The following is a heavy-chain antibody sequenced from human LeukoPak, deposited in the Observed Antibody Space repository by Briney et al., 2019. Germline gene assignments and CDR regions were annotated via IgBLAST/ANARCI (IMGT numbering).Heavy chain of an antibody. Sequence: PGGSLRLSCVASGFTFRDYWMTWVRQAPGKGLEWVSYISASSNSINYADSVKGRFTISRDNAKNSLYLEVNSLRAEDTAIYYCARDRDWSFDYWGQGTLVTVSS. J-gene: IGHJ4*02. D-gene: IGHD3/OR15-3a*01. CDR2: ISASSNSI. CDR1: GFTFRDYW. V-gene: IGHV3-48*04. CDR3: ARDRDWSFDY.